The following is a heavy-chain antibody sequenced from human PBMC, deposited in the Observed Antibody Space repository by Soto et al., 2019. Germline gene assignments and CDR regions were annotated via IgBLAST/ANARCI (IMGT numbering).Heavy chain of an antibody. J-gene: IGHJ4*02. V-gene: IGHV3-33*01. CDR3: AREGYSGEEGY. D-gene: IGHD5-12*01. CDR2: IWYDGSNK. Sequence: GGSLRLSCAASGFTFSSYGMHWVRQAPGKGLEWVAVIWYDGSNKYYADSVKGRFTISRDNSKNTLYLQMNSLRAEDTAVYYCAREGYSGEEGYWGQGTLVTVSS. CDR1: GFTFSSYG.